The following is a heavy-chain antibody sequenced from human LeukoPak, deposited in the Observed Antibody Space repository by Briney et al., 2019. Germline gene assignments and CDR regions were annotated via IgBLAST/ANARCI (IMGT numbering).Heavy chain of an antibody. V-gene: IGHV3-23*01. CDR1: GFTFSSYA. D-gene: IGHD3-22*01. CDR3: ARVHYYDSSGYSH. CDR2: ISGSGGST. J-gene: IGHJ4*02. Sequence: GGSLRLSCAASGFTFSSYAMSWVRQAPGKGLEWVSAISGSGGSTYYADSVKGRFTISRDNSKNTLYLQMNSLRAEDTAVYYCARVHYYDSSGYSHWGQGTLVTVSS.